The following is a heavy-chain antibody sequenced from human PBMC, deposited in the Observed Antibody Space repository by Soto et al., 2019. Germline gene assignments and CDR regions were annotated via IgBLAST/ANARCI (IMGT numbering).Heavy chain of an antibody. V-gene: IGHV3-30-3*01. Sequence: GGSLRLSCAASGFTFSSYAMHWVRQAPGKGLEWVAVISYDGSNKYYADSVKGRFTISRDNSKNTLYLQMNSLRAEDTTVYYCARDWYYYGSGSYPAVRSCDYWGQGTRVTVSS. J-gene: IGHJ4*02. CDR1: GFTFSSYA. D-gene: IGHD3-10*01. CDR2: ISYDGSNK. CDR3: ARDWYYYGSGSYPAVRSCDY.